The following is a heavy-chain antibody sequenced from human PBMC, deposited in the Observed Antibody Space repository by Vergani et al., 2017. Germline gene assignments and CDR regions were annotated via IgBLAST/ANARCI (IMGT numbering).Heavy chain of an antibody. D-gene: IGHD3-10*01. Sequence: QVQLVQSGAEVKKPGASVKVSCKASGGTFSSYAISWVRQAPGQGLEWMGRIIPILGIANYAQKFQGRVTITADESTSTAYMELSSLRSEDTAVYYCARIPGRYYYGSRRVWYFDLWGRGTLVTVSS. CDR3: ARIPGRYYYGSRRVWYFDL. CDR2: IIPILGIA. J-gene: IGHJ2*01. V-gene: IGHV1-69*04. CDR1: GGTFSSYA.